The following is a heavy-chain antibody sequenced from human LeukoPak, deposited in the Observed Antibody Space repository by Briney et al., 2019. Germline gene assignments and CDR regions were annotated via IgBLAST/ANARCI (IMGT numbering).Heavy chain of an antibody. CDR1: GFTFGSYW. V-gene: IGHV3-7*02. CDR3: MMSLTAHYYYGLDV. CDR2: IKRDGSEK. D-gene: IGHD2-21*02. J-gene: IGHJ6*02. Sequence: PGGSLRLSCAASGFTFGSYWMSWVRQAPGKGLEWVANIKRDGSEKYYVDSVKGRFTISRDNAKNSLFLQMNSLRADDTAVYHCMMSLTAHYYYGLDVWGQGTTVTVSS.